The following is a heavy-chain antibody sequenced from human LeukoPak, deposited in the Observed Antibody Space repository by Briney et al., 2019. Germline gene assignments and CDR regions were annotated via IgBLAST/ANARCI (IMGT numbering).Heavy chain of an antibody. Sequence: PSETLSLTCTVSGGSISSYYWSWIRQPPGKGLEWIGYIYYSGSTNYNPSLKSRVTISVDTSKNQFSLKLSSVTAADTAVYYCARHGYYDFWSGYTGRPWYFDPWGRGTLVTVSS. CDR2: IYYSGST. CDR3: ARHGYYDFWSGYTGRPWYFDP. J-gene: IGHJ2*01. CDR1: GGSISSYY. D-gene: IGHD3-3*01. V-gene: IGHV4-59*08.